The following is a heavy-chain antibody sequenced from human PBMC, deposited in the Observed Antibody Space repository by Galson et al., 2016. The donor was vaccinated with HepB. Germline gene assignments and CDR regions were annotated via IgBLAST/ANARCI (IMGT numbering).Heavy chain of an antibody. V-gene: IGHV3-30*18. J-gene: IGHJ4*02. D-gene: IGHD2-2*01. CDR1: GFTFSSYG. CDR2: ISYDGSNE. CDR3: AKDIGYCSTTSCYAGGGIDY. Sequence: SLRLSCAASGFTFSSYGMHWVRQAPGKGLEWVAIISYDGSNEYCADSVKGRFTISRDNSKNTLYLQMNSLRAEDTAVYYCAKDIGYCSTTSCYAGGGIDYWGQGTLVTVSS.